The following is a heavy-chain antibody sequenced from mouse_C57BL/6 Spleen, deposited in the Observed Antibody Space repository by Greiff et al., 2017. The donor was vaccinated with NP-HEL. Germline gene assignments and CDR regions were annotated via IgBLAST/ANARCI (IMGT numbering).Heavy chain of an antibody. V-gene: IGHV5-17*01. J-gene: IGHJ4*01. Sequence: EVQLVESGGGLVKPGGSLKLSCAASGFTFSDYGMHWVRQAPEKGLEWVAYISSGSSTIYYADTVKGRFTISRDNAKNTLFLQMTSLRSEDTAMYYCASRVYEGAAGYAMDYWGQGTSVTVSS. CDR3: ASRVYEGAAGYAMDY. CDR1: GFTFSDYG. D-gene: IGHD2-3*01. CDR2: ISSGSSTI.